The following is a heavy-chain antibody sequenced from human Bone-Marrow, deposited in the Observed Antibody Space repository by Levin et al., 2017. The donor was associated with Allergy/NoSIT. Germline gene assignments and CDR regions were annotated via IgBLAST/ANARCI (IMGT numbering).Heavy chain of an antibody. CDR3: ARDYYSSGAYYAGSNYFDY. D-gene: IGHD3-10*01. CDR1: GYTFTKYY. J-gene: IGHJ4*02. Sequence: PKASVKVSCTTSGYTFTKYYMHWVRQAPGQGLEWMGKIDPSGGSITNTQKFQGRVTMTSDTSTRTFYMELHGLRSTDTAVYFCARDYYSSGAYYAGSNYFDYWGQGTLVTVSS. V-gene: IGHV1-46*01. CDR2: IDPSGGSI.